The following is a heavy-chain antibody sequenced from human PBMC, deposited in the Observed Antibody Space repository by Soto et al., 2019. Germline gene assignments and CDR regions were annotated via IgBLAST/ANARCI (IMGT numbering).Heavy chain of an antibody. V-gene: IGHV1-3*04. CDR3: ARGSGWSYFDY. CDR2: INTAKDNT. D-gene: IGHD6-13*01. J-gene: IGHJ4*02. Sequence: QVQLVQSGAEVKRPGASVKVSCKASGYTFTSYAMHWVRQAPGQRLEWMGWINTAKDNTKYSQNFQGRVTITRDTSANIVYMEVSSLTSEDSAVYYCARGSGWSYFDYWGQGTLVTVSS. CDR1: GYTFTSYA.